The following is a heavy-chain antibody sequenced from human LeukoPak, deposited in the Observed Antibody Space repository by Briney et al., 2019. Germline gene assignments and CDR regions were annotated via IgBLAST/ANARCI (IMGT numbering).Heavy chain of an antibody. CDR2: IIPIFGTA. J-gene: IGHJ6*04. CDR3: ARKDIVVVPAARDYYGMDV. Sequence: SVKVSCKASGGTFSRYAISWVRQAPGQGLEWMGEIIPIFGTANYAQKFQGRVTITADESTSTAYMELSSLRSEDTAVYYCARKDIVVVPAARDYYGMDVWGKGTTVTVSS. CDR1: GGTFSRYA. V-gene: IGHV1-69*13. D-gene: IGHD2-2*01.